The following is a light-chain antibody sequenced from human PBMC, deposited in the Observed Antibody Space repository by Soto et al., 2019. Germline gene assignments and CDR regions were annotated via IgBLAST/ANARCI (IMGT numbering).Light chain of an antibody. CDR2: LGS. CDR1: QSPLHSNAYNY. V-gene: IGKV2-28*01. J-gene: IGKJ4*01. CDR3: MQALQTPFT. Sequence: DIVMTQSPLTLPVTPGGPASISCRSSQSPLHSNAYNYLDWYVQKPGQSPQLLVYLGSNRASGVPDRFSGSGSGTDFTLSISRVEAEDVGVYYCMQALQTPFTFGGGTKVEIK.